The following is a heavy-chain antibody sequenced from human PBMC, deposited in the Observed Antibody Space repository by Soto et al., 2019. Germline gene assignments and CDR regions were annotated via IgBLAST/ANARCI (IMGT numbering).Heavy chain of an antibody. V-gene: IGHV3-23*01. J-gene: IGHJ4*02. Sequence: EVQLLESGGGLVQPGGSLRISCAASGFDFSNYGMSWVRKAPGKGLEWVSAISGTAHASYYAASVKGRFTISRDNSKNTLYLHMNSLRVEYTAVYFCVKDAPQPFSDWGQGTLVTVSS. CDR2: ISGTAHAS. CDR1: GFDFSNYG. CDR3: VKDAPQPFSD. D-gene: IGHD3-3*02.